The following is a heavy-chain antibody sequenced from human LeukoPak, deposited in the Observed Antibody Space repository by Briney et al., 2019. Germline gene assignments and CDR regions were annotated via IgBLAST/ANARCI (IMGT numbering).Heavy chain of an antibody. CDR2: IRSKANSYAT. J-gene: IGHJ4*02. V-gene: IGHV3-73*01. CDR1: GFTFSGSA. Sequence: VGSLRLSCAASGFTFSGSAMHWVRQASGKGLEWVGRIRSKANSYATAYAASVKGRFTISRDDSKNTAYLQMNSLKTEDTAVYYCTRLGGDGYNSGYFDYWGQGTLVTVSS. CDR3: TRLGGDGYNSGYFDY. D-gene: IGHD5-24*01.